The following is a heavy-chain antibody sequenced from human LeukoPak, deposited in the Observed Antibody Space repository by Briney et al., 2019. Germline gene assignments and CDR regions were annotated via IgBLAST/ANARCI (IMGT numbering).Heavy chain of an antibody. CDR2: IYYSGST. J-gene: IGHJ6*03. V-gene: IGHV4-59*01. D-gene: IGHD6-6*01. Sequence: SETLSLTCTVSGGSISNYYWSWIRQPPGRGLEWIGYIYYSGSTKYNPSLKSRVTISVDTSKNQFSLRLSSVTAADTAVYYCARDWGVSARPGYMDVWGKGTTVTVSS. CDR3: ARDWGVSARPGYMDV. CDR1: GGSISNYY.